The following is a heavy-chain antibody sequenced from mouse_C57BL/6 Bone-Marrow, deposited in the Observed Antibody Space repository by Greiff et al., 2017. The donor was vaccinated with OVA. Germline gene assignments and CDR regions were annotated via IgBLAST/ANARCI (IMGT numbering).Heavy chain of an antibody. V-gene: IGHV5-4*01. CDR1: GFTFSSYA. J-gene: IGHJ3*01. Sequence: EVQGVESGGGLVKPGGSLKLSCAASGFTFSSYAMSWVRQTPEKRLEWVATISDGGSYTYYPDNVKGRFTISRDNAKNNLYLQMSHLKSEDTAMYYCAREEAYWGQGTLVTVSA. CDR2: ISDGGSYT. CDR3: AREEAY.